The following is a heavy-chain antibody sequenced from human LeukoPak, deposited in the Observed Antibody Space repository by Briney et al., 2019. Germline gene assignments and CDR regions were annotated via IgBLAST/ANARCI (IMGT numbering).Heavy chain of an antibody. CDR2: IWYDGSNK. CDR3: ASLYCSSTSCYAGVFDY. V-gene: IGHV3-33*01. CDR1: GFTFSSYG. Sequence: GRSLRLSCAASGFTFSSYGMHWVRQAPGKGLEWVAVIWYDGSNKYYADSVKGRFTISRDNSKNTLYLQMNSLRSDDTAVYYCASLYCSSTSCYAGVFDYWGQGTLVTASS. D-gene: IGHD2-2*01. J-gene: IGHJ4*02.